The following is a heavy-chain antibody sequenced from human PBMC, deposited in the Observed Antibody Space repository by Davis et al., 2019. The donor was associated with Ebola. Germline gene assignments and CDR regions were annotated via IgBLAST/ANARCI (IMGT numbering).Heavy chain of an antibody. D-gene: IGHD5-12*01. CDR1: GGSIRSYY. Sequence: PSETLSLTCTVSGGSIRSYYWSWIRQPPGKGLECIGYIDYRGSTKYNPSLKSRVTISVDTSKNQFSLKVSSVTAADTAVYYCARVYSGHEYYFDYWGQGTLVTVSP. J-gene: IGHJ4*02. CDR3: ARVYSGHEYYFDY. V-gene: IGHV4-59*01. CDR2: IDYRGST.